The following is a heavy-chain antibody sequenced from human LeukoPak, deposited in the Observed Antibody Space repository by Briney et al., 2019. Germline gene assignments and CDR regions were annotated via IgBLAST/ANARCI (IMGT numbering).Heavy chain of an antibody. CDR3: AKRVDYSSSSGGHFDY. J-gene: IGHJ4*02. D-gene: IGHD6-6*01. Sequence: GGSLRLSCAASGFTFNTFGMSWVRQAPGMGLEWISAISDDGKSTYYADSVKGRFTISRDNSKNTMYLQMNNLRADDTAIYYCAKRVDYSSSSGGHFDYWGQGALVTVSS. V-gene: IGHV3-23*01. CDR2: ISDDGKST. CDR1: GFTFNTFG.